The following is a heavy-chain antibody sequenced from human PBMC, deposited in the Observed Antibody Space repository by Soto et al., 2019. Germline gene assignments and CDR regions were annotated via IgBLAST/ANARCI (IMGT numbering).Heavy chain of an antibody. J-gene: IGHJ3*01. V-gene: IGHV3-23*01. Sequence: AGSLRLTCAASGITFIKYSMNWVRQAPGEGLEWVSDMSGDGGSESHAESVQGRCTISRDDCMNSLYLQMHGLGAEDAAIFYCGREVSGWSFLGSFDFWGRGTMVTVSS. CDR3: GREVSGWSFLGSFDF. D-gene: IGHD6-19*01. CDR1: GITFIKYS. CDR2: MSGDGGSE.